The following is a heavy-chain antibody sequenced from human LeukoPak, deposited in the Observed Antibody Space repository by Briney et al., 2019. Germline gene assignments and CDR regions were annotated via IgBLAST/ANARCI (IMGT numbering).Heavy chain of an antibody. CDR2: IYYTGST. D-gene: IGHD3-10*01. V-gene: IGHV4-39*01. Sequence: SETLSLTCTVSGGSISTSNYYWGWIRQPPGKGLEWIGSIYYTGSTYYNRSLNSRVTVSVDTSKNQFSLKLSSVTAADTAAYYCASRTRFGELRFDYWGQGTLVTVSS. J-gene: IGHJ4*02. CDR1: GGSISTSNYY. CDR3: ASRTRFGELRFDY.